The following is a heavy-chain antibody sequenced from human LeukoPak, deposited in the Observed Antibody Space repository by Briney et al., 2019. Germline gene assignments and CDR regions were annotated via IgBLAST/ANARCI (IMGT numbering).Heavy chain of an antibody. D-gene: IGHD2-15*01. V-gene: IGHV4-38-2*01. CDR3: ASLRYCSGGSCQHFDY. CDR1: GYSISSGYY. Sequence: PSETLSPTCAVSGYSISSGYYWGWIRQPPGKGLEWIGSIYHSGSTYYNPSLKSRVTISVDTSKNQFSLKLSSVTAADTAVYYCASLRYCSGGSCQHFDYWGQGTLVTVSS. CDR2: IYHSGST. J-gene: IGHJ4*02.